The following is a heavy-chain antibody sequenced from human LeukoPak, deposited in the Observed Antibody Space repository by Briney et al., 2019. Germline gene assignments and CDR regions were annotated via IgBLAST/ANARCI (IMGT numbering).Heavy chain of an antibody. CDR1: GFTFSSYA. V-gene: IGHV3-23*01. J-gene: IGHJ4*02. D-gene: IGHD3-10*01. CDR3: AKDQAMVRGVIITYFDY. CDR2: ISGSGGST. Sequence: GGSLRLSCAASGFTFSSYAMSWVRQAPGKGLEWVSAISGSGGSTYYADSVKGRFTISRVNSKNTLYLQMNSLRAEDTAVYYYAKDQAMVRGVIITYFDYWGQGTLVTVSS.